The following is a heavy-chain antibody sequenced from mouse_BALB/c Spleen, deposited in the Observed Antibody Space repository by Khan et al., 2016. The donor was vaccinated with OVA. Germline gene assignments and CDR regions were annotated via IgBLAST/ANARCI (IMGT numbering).Heavy chain of an antibody. V-gene: IGHV2-9*02. D-gene: IGHD1-3*01. CDR2: IWAGGST. CDR3: ARLKDI. Sequence: VKLEEPGPGLVAPSQSLSITCTVSGFSLTSYGVHWVRQPPGKGLEWLGVIWAGGSTNYNSAFMSRLSISKDNSNSQVFLQMHSLATDDTAMYYCARLKDIWGQGTTLTVSS. CDR1: GFSLTSYG. J-gene: IGHJ2*01.